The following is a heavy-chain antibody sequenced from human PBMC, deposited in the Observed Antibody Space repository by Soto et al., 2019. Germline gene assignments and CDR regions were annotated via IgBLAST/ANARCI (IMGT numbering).Heavy chain of an antibody. D-gene: IGHD2-2*01. V-gene: IGHV3-48*02. Sequence: GGSLRLSCAASGFTFSSYSMNWVRQAPGKGLEWVSYISSSSSTIYYADSVKGRFTISRDNAKNSLYLQMNGLRDEDTAVYYCARDVGTRANSYYYGMDVWGQGTTVTVSS. CDR1: GFTFSSYS. CDR3: ARDVGTRANSYYYGMDV. J-gene: IGHJ6*02. CDR2: ISSSSSTI.